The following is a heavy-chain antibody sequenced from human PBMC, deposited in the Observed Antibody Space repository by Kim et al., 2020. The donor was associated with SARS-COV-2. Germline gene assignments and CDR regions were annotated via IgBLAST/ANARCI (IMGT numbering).Heavy chain of an antibody. D-gene: IGHD3-3*01. Sequence: GGSLRLSCAASGFTFSSYGMHWVRQAPGKGLEWVAVIWYDGSNKYYADSVKGRFTISRDNSKNTLYLQMNSLRAEDTAVYYCARDVGGGYDFWSGYFNWFDPWGQGTLVTVSS. CDR3: ARDVGGGYDFWSGYFNWFDP. CDR2: IWYDGSNK. V-gene: IGHV3-33*01. CDR1: GFTFSSYG. J-gene: IGHJ5*02.